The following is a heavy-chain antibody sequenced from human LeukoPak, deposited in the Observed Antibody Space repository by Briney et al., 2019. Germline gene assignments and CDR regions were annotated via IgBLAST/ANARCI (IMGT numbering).Heavy chain of an antibody. J-gene: IGHJ4*02. Sequence: SETLSLTCAVYGGSFSGYYWSWIRQPPGKGLEWIGEINHSGSTIYNPSLKSRVTISVDTSKNQFSLKLSSVTAADTAVYYCARTARDTTGTRRGVLDYWGQGTLVTVSS. CDR1: GGSFSGYY. V-gene: IGHV4-34*01. CDR3: ARTARDTTGTRRGVLDY. CDR2: INHSGST. D-gene: IGHD1-1*01.